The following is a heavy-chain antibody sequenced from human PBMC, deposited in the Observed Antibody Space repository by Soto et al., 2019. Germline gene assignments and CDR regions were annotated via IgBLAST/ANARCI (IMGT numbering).Heavy chain of an antibody. CDR3: SRLFYHWHDEDDGYSYHGVDV. Sequence: SGPTLVNPTETLTLTCTVSGFSLSDARMGVTWIRQVPGKALEWLAHIFSIDEKSYSTSLKSRLTISEDTSKSQVVLSMTNMDPEDTVTYYCSRLFYHWHDEDDGYSYHGVDVWSQGNTVTVTS. D-gene: IGHD1-1*01. J-gene: IGHJ6*02. V-gene: IGHV2-26*01. CDR1: GFSLSDARMG. CDR2: IFSIDEK.